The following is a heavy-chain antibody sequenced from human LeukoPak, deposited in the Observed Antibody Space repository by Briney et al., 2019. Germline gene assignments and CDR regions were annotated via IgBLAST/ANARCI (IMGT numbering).Heavy chain of an antibody. Sequence: PGGSLRLSCAVSGFTFSSYDMHWVRQATGKGLEWVSAIGTAGDTYYPGSVKGRFTISRENAKNSLYLQMNSLRAGDTAVYYCARGGACSGGSCYIDYWGQGTLVTVSS. J-gene: IGHJ4*02. CDR1: GFTFSSYD. CDR3: ARGGACSGGSCYIDY. V-gene: IGHV3-13*01. CDR2: IGTAGDT. D-gene: IGHD2-15*01.